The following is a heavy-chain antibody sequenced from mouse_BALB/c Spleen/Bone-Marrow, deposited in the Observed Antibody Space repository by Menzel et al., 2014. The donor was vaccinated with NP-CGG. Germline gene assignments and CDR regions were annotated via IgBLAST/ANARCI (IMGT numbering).Heavy chain of an antibody. CDR1: GFNIRDTY. V-gene: IGHV14-3*02. D-gene: IGHD1-2*01. CDR2: IDPANGNT. J-gene: IGHJ4*01. CDR3: ASAATATFYAMDY. Sequence: VQLQQSGAELVKPGASVKLSCTVSGFNIRDTYMHWVKQRPEQGLEWNGRIDPANGNTNYDPKFQGKATITADTSSNTAYLQLSSLTSEDTAVYYCASAATATFYAMDYWGQGTSVTVSS.